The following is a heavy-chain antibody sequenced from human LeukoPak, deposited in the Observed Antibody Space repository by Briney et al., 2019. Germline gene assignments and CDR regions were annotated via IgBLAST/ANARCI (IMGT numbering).Heavy chain of an antibody. CDR3: ARHVSSDLRIVVVTSDWYFDL. Sequence: SETLSLTCSVSGGSITSSRYYWGWVRQSPGGGLEWIGTIYYSGSTYYNPSLRSRVTISADTSKNQFSLNLSPVTAADTAVYYCARHVSSDLRIVVVTSDWYFDLWGRGTLVTVSS. CDR1: GGSITSSRYY. CDR2: IYYSGST. J-gene: IGHJ2*01. V-gene: IGHV4-39*01. D-gene: IGHD2-21*02.